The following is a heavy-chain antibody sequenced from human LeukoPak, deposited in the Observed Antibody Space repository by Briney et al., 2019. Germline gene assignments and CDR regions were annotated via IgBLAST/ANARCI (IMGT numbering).Heavy chain of an antibody. CDR2: IRRRAYGGAA. V-gene: IGHV3-49*04. CDR3: SRNGLVDFDY. J-gene: IGHJ4*02. CDR1: GFAFDDFA. Sequence: GGSLRLSRTTSGFAFDDFAMSWVRQPAGKGLEWVGFIRRRAYGGAAEYAASVKGRFIISRDDSKGIAYLQMNSLKTEDTAVYYCSRNGLVDFDYWGQGSRVIVSP.